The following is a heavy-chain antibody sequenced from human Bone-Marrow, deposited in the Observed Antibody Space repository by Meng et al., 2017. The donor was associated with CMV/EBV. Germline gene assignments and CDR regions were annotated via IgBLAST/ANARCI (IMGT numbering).Heavy chain of an antibody. V-gene: IGHV3-7*01. J-gene: IGHJ4*02. D-gene: IGHD3-22*01. CDR3: ARCALDYYDSSGYYYVGWDYFDY. CDR2: IKQDGSEK. CDR1: GFTFSSYW. Sequence: GASLKISCAASGFTFSSYWMSWVRQAPGKGLEWVANIKQDGSEKYYVDSVKGRFTISRDNAKNSLYLQMNSLRAEDTAVYYCARCALDYYDSSGYYYVGWDYFDYWGQGTLVTVSS.